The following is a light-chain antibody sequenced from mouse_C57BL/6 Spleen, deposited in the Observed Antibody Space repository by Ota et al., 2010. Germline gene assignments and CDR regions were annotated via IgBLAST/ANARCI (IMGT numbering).Light chain of an antibody. J-gene: IGKJ1*01. CDR3: QHHYGTPPT. Sequence: DIQMTQSPSSLSASLGGKVTITCKASQDINRYIAWYQHKPGKGPRLLIHYTSKLLPGIPSRFSGSGSGRDYSFSINSLQPEDFGSYYCQHHYGTPPTFGGGTKLEIK. CDR2: YTS. V-gene: IGKV19-93*01. CDR1: QDINRY.